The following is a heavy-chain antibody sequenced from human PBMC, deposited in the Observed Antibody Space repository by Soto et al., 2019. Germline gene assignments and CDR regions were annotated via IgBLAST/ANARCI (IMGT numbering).Heavy chain of an antibody. Sequence: ASVKVSCKASGYTFTSYGISWVRQAPGQGLEWMGWISAYNGNTNYAQKLQGRVTMTTDTSTSTAYMELRSLRSDDTAVYYCARDHLGIAVAGVDYWGQGTLVTVSS. V-gene: IGHV1-18*01. CDR1: GYTFTSYG. CDR3: ARDHLGIAVAGVDY. CDR2: ISAYNGNT. D-gene: IGHD6-19*01. J-gene: IGHJ4*02.